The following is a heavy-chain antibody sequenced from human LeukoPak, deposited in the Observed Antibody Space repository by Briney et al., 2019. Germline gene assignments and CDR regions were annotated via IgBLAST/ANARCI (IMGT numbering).Heavy chain of an antibody. CDR2: IKEDGSEK. J-gene: IGHJ4*02. V-gene: IGHV3-7*01. CDR3: VRDLVWDTGRVDY. Sequence: GGSLRLSCAASGFTFSSHWMSWVRQAPRKGLEWLANIKEDGSEKYYVDCVKGRFTISRDNAKNSLFLQMNSLRDEDTATYYCVRDLVWDTGRVDYWGQGTLVTVSS. CDR1: GFTFSSHW. D-gene: IGHD3/OR15-3a*01.